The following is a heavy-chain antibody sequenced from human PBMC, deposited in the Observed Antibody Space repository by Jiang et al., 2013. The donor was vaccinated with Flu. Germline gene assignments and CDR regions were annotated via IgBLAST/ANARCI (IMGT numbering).Heavy chain of an antibody. J-gene: IGHJ4*02. CDR3: ARMDVGNYDSSGHFDY. CDR1: GYSFTSYW. V-gene: IGHV5-10-1*01. CDR2: IDPSDSYT. Sequence: SCKGSGYSFTSYWISWVRQMPGKGLEWMGRIDPSDSYTNYSPSFQGHVTISADKSISTAYLQWSSLKASDTAMYYCARMDVGNYDSSGHFDYWGQGTLVTVSS. D-gene: IGHD3-22*01.